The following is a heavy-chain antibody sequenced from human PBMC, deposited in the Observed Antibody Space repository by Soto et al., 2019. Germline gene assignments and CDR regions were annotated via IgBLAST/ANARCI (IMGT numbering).Heavy chain of an antibody. CDR1: GGSISSSSYY. CDR2: IYYSGST. J-gene: IGHJ4*02. Sequence: SETLSLTCTVSGGSISSSSYYWGWIRQPPGKGLEWIGSIYYSGSTYYNPSLKSRVTISVDTSKNQFSLKLSSVTAADTAVYYCARQSAFGVVISFDYWGQGTLVTVSS. CDR3: ARQSAFGVVISFDY. D-gene: IGHD3-3*01. V-gene: IGHV4-39*01.